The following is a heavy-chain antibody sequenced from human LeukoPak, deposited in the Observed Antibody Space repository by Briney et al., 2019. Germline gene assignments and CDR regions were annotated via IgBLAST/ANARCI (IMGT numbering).Heavy chain of an antibody. CDR3: ARDMDTAMLGLDY. CDR1: GFTFSSYW. V-gene: IGHV3-74*01. D-gene: IGHD5-18*01. J-gene: IGHJ4*02. CDR2: INSDGSST. Sequence: GGSLRLSCAASGFTFSSYWMHWVRQAPGKGLVWVSRINSDGSSTSYADSVKGRFTISRDNAKNTLYLQMNSPRAEDTAVYYCARDMDTAMLGLDYWGQGTLVTVSS.